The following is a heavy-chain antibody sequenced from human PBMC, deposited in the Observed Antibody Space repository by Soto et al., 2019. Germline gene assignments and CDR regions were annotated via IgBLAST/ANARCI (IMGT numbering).Heavy chain of an antibody. V-gene: IGHV3-23*01. D-gene: IGHD3-16*01. CDR3: AKDRRAGGNSAFYFDS. CDR1: GFNFSNYA. J-gene: IGHJ5*01. Sequence: XGSLRLSCSASGFNFSNYAMSWVRQAPGKGLDWVSLISATGGGTYYADSVKGRFTISRDNSHNTLYLQVHSLTAEDTAVYYCAKDRRAGGNSAFYFDSWGQGAQVTVSS. CDR2: ISATGGGT.